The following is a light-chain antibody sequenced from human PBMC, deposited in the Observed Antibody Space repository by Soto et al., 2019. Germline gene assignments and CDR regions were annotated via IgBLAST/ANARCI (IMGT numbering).Light chain of an antibody. CDR3: QQYNNWPPWWT. CDR2: AAS. CDR1: QSVSSN. Sequence: EIVLTQSPATLSLSPGERATLSCRASQSVSSNLAWYQRKPGQAPRLLIYAASTRATGIPARFSGSGSGTEFTLTISSLQSEDFAVYYCQQYNNWPPWWTFGQGTKVDIK. V-gene: IGKV3-15*01. J-gene: IGKJ1*01.